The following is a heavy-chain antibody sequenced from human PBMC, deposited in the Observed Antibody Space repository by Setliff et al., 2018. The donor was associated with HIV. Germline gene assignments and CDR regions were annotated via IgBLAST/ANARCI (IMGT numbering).Heavy chain of an antibody. D-gene: IGHD3-22*01. CDR1: GFTFRNHA. CDR2: VSGTGGET. J-gene: IGHJ4*02. CDR3: ARDLSYDYDRSSDTFDY. V-gene: IGHV3-23*01. Sequence: GGSLRLSCAASGFTFRNHAMNWVRQAPGKGLEWVSAVSGTGGETYYADSVKGRFTISRDNSKNTLYLQLNSLRAEDSAVYYCARDLSYDYDRSSDTFDYWGQGTLVTVSS.